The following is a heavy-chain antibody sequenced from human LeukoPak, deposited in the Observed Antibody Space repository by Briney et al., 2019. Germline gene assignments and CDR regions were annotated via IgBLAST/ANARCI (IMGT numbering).Heavy chain of an antibody. CDR3: AKGTRSPPIYPDY. D-gene: IGHD3-3*02. J-gene: IGHJ4*02. Sequence: GGSLRLSCTASGFTFSSYAMSWVRQAPGKGLEWVSAISGSGGSTYYADSVKGRFTISRDNSKNTLYLQMNSLRAEDTAVYYCAKGTRSPPIYPDYWGQGTLVTVSS. CDR1: GFTFSSYA. V-gene: IGHV3-23*01. CDR2: ISGSGGST.